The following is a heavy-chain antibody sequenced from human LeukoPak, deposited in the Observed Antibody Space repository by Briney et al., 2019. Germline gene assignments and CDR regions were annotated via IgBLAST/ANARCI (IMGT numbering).Heavy chain of an antibody. CDR1: GFTFSSYS. J-gene: IGHJ3*02. D-gene: IGHD3-22*01. CDR2: ISSSSSYI. V-gene: IGHV3-21*01. Sequence: PGGSLRLSCAASGFTFSSYSMNWVRQAPGKGLEWVSSISSSSSYIYYADSVKGRFTISRDNAKNSLYLQMNSLRAEDTAVYYCARAEYYYGCSGCGAFDIWGQGTMVTVSS. CDR3: ARAEYYYGCSGCGAFDI.